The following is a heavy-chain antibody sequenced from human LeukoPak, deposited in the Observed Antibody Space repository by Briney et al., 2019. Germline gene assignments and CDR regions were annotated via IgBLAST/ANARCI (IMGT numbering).Heavy chain of an antibody. CDR3: ARGPIPIFGVTPHMAV. D-gene: IGHD3-3*01. J-gene: IGHJ6*03. Sequence: SDTLSLTCTVSGGSISSYYWTWIRQPAGKGLEWIGRIYRDGSTNYNPSLKSRVTMSLDTSKNQFSLKLSSVTAADTALFYCARGPIPIFGVTPHMAVWGKGTTVTV. CDR1: GGSISSYY. V-gene: IGHV4-4*07. CDR2: IYRDGST.